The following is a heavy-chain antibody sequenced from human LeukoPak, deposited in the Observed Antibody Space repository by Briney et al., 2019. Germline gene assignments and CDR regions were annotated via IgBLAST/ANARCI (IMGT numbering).Heavy chain of an antibody. J-gene: IGHJ6*02. CDR3: ASDDFEYSVHYGMDV. D-gene: IGHD3-9*01. CDR1: GGSISNTRYY. CDR2: IHYTGTT. V-gene: IGHV4-39*07. Sequence: SETLSLTCTVSGGSISNTRYYWGWIRQPPEKGLEWIATIHYTGTTNYNPSLKSRVTMSVDTSKNQISLRLRSVTAADTAVYYCASDDFEYSVHYGMDVWGQGTTVTVSS.